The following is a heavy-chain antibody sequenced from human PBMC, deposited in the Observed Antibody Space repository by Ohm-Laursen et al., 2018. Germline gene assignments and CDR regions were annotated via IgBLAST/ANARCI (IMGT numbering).Heavy chain of an antibody. Sequence: SQTLSLTCAVYGGSFSGYYWSWIRQPPGKGLEWIGEINHSGSTNYNPSLKSRVTISVDTSKNQFSLKLSSVTAADTAVYYCARDNYDILTENWFDPWGRGTLVTVSS. V-gene: IGHV4-34*01. D-gene: IGHD3-9*01. CDR2: INHSGST. CDR1: GGSFSGYY. J-gene: IGHJ5*02. CDR3: ARDNYDILTENWFDP.